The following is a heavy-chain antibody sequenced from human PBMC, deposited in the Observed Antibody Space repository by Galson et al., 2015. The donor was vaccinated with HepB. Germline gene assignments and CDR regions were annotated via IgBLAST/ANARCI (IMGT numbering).Heavy chain of an antibody. D-gene: IGHD2-15*01. Sequence: SLRLSCAASGFVFDDFGMAWVRQAPGQGLEWVSTIRADGGETHYVESIKDRFTISRDNSKSMLYLQTNSLRAVDTAVYYCAKDVGRGSSFFDYWGQGTLVTVSS. CDR3: AKDVGRGSSFFDY. V-gene: IGHV3-23*01. CDR1: GFVFDDFG. J-gene: IGHJ4*02. CDR2: IRADGGET.